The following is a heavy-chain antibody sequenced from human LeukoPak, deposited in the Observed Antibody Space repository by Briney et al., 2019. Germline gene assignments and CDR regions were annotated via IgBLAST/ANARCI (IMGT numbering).Heavy chain of an antibody. D-gene: IGHD6-13*01. CDR2: IIPIFGIA. Sequence: SVKVSCKASGGTFSSYPISWVRQAPGQGLEWMGRIIPIFGIANYAQKFQGRVTITADKSTSTAYMELSNLRSEDTAVYYCARSLQQQLGSFDYWGQGTLVTVSS. V-gene: IGHV1-69*02. CDR1: GGTFSSYP. J-gene: IGHJ4*02. CDR3: ARSLQQQLGSFDY.